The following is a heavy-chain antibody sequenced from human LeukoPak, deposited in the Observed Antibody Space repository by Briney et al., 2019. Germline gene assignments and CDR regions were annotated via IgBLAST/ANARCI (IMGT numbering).Heavy chain of an antibody. V-gene: IGHV1-69*13. CDR3: ARAPGCSSTSCYTSPYYYMDV. Sequence: SVKVSCKASGGTFSSYAISWVRQAPGQGLEWMGGIIPIFGTANYAQKFQGRVTITADESTSTAYMELSSLRSEDTAVYYCARAPGCSSTSCYTSPYYYMDVWGKGTTVTVSS. D-gene: IGHD2-2*02. CDR2: IIPIFGTA. CDR1: GGTFSSYA. J-gene: IGHJ6*03.